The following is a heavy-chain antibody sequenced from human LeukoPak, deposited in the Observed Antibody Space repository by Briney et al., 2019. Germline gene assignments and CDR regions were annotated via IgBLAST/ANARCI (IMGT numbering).Heavy chain of an antibody. CDR1: GFDVSDNF. CDR3: VRRHDY. CDR2: IYASGGA. V-gene: IGHV3-53*01. Sequence: GGSLRLSCVASGFDVSDNFMLWIRQAPGQGLEWISIIYASGGAFHSESVKGRFSAFRDTSKNTIFLQMNNLKAADTAVYYCVRRHDYWGQGILVTVSS. J-gene: IGHJ4*02.